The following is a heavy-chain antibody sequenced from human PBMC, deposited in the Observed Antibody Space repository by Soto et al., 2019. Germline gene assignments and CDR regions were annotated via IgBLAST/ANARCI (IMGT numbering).Heavy chain of an antibody. D-gene: IGHD2-21*01. CDR1: GFTFTNHT. CDR2: ISSSSSFR. J-gene: IGHJ4*02. Sequence: EVQLVESGGGLVQPGGSLRISCAASGFTFTNHTMNWVRQAPGKGLEWVSSISSSSSFRNYADSVKGRFSISRDNDKNLVYLQMDSLRAEDTAVYYCARDPPLSVLVVVATDDFWGQGTLVTVSS. V-gene: IGHV3-21*02. CDR3: ARDPPLSVLVVVATDDF.